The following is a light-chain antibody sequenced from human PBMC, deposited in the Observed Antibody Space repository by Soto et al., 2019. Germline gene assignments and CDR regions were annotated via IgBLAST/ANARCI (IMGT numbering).Light chain of an antibody. V-gene: IGKV3-15*01. CDR1: QSVSSN. Sequence: EIEMTQSPATLSVSPGERATLSCRASQSVSSNLAWYQQKPGQAPSLLIFGASTRATGIPARFSGSGSGTEFTLTISSLRSEDFAVYYCQQYNNWPLWTFGQGTKVDIK. J-gene: IGKJ1*01. CDR3: QQYNNWPLWT. CDR2: GAS.